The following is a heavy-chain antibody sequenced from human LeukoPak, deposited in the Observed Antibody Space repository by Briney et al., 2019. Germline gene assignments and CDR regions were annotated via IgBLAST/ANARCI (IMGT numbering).Heavy chain of an antibody. Sequence: ASVKVSCKASGYTFRDYYIHWVRQAPGQGLEWMGWINPNDGVKHPAQKFQDRVTMNRDTSISTAYMEVSSLTSDDTAVYYCARDGITVTQNAFDIWGQGTMVTVSS. CDR1: GYTFRDYY. CDR3: ARDGITVTQNAFDI. V-gene: IGHV1-2*02. CDR2: INPNDGVK. D-gene: IGHD4-17*01. J-gene: IGHJ3*02.